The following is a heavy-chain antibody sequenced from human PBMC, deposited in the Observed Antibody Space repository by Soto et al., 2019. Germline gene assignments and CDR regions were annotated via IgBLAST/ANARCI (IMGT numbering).Heavy chain of an antibody. Sequence: LRLSCAASGFTFSTYGMTWVRQAPGKGLEWVSSISGIGATYYADSVKGRFTISRDNSKNTVYLQMNSLKAEETAVYYCAKDRRSISGAEYWGQGTQVTVS. V-gene: IGHV3-23*01. CDR3: AKDRRSISGAEY. D-gene: IGHD3-10*01. CDR1: GFTFSTYG. J-gene: IGHJ4*02. CDR2: ISGIGAT.